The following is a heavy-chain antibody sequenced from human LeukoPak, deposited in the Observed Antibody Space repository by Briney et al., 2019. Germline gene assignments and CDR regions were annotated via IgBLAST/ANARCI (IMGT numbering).Heavy chain of an antibody. V-gene: IGHV3-43*01. CDR3: AKVGHTFGGVIGEVYFDY. CDR2: ISWDGGST. D-gene: IGHD3-16*02. CDR1: GFTFDDYT. Sequence: AGGSLRLSCAASGFTFDDYTMHWVRQAPGKGLEWVSLISWDGGSTYYADSVKGRFTISRDNSKNSLYLQMNSLRTEDTALYYCAKVGHTFGGVIGEVYFDYWGQGTLVTVSS. J-gene: IGHJ4*02.